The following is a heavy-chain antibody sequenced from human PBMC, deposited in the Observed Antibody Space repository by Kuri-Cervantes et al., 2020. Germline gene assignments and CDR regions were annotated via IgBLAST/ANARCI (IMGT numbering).Heavy chain of an antibody. V-gene: IGHV3-11*01. CDR2: ISNSGSTI. Sequence: GESLKISCAASGFSFSDYYMSWIRQAPGKGLEWVSYISNSGSTIYYADSVKGRFTISRDNAKNSLYLQMNSLRAEDTAVCYCATISPMGSNYDGWDYYYGMDVWGQGTTVTVSS. D-gene: IGHD4-11*01. CDR1: GFSFSDYY. CDR3: ATISPMGSNYDGWDYYYGMDV. J-gene: IGHJ6*02.